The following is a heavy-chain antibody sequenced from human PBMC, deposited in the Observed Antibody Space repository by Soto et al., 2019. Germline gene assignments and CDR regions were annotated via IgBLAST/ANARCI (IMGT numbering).Heavy chain of an antibody. CDR3: ARGHLWFGETANFDY. CDR2: IYYSGST. V-gene: IGHV4-30-4*01. J-gene: IGHJ4*02. CDR1: RGSISSGDYY. Sequence: LSLTCTVSRGSISSGDYYWSWIRQPPGKGLEWIGYIYYSGSTYYNPSLKSRVTISVDTSKNQFSLKLSSVTAADTAVYYCARGHLWFGETANFDYWGQGTLVTVSS. D-gene: IGHD3-10*01.